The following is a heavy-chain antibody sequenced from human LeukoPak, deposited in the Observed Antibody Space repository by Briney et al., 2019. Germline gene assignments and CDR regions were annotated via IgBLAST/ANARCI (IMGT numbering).Heavy chain of an antibody. CDR2: ISAYNGNT. V-gene: IGHV1-18*01. CDR1: GYTFTSYG. D-gene: IGHD3-22*01. J-gene: IGHJ5*02. CDR3: ARDPRYYYDSRSNWFDP. Sequence: ASVKVSCKASGYTFTSYGISWMRQAPGQGLEWMGWISAYNGNTNYAQKLQGRVTMTTDTSTSTAYMELRSLRSDDTAVYYCARDPRYYYDSRSNWFDPWGQGTLVTVSS.